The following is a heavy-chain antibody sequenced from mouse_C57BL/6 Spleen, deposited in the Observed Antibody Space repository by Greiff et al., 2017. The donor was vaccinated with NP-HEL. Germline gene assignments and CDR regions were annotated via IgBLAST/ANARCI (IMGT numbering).Heavy chain of an antibody. D-gene: IGHD1-1*01. CDR2: INPSNGGT. CDR3: ARPFGYGSSYNWYFDV. J-gene: IGHJ1*03. Sequence: QVQLQQPGTELVKPGASVKLSCKASGYTFTSYWMHWVKQRPGQGLEWIGNINPSNGGTNYNEKFKSKATLTVDKSSSTAYMQLSSLTSEDSAVYDCARPFGYGSSYNWYFDVWGTGTTVTVSS. V-gene: IGHV1-53*01. CDR1: GYTFTSYW.